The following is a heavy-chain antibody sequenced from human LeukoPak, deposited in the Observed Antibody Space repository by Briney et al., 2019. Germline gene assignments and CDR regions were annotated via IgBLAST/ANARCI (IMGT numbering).Heavy chain of an antibody. V-gene: IGHV4-34*01. CDR2: INHSGST. Sequence: PSETLSLTCAVYGGSFSGYYWSWIRQPPGKGLEWIGEINHSGSTNYNPSLKSRVTISVDTSKNQFSLKLSSVTAADTAVYYCAREDYGKHNFDYWGQGTLVTVSS. D-gene: IGHD3-16*01. CDR1: GGSFSGYY. CDR3: AREDYGKHNFDY. J-gene: IGHJ4*02.